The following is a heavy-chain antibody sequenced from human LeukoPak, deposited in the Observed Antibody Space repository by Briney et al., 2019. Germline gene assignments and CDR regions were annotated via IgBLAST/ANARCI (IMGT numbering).Heavy chain of an antibody. CDR2: INPNSGGT. D-gene: IGHD2-21*01. CDR1: GYSFSDYY. V-gene: IGHV1-2*02. J-gene: IGHJ5*02. Sequence: ASVKVSCKTSGYSFSDYYMHWVRQAPGQGLEWMGWINPNSGGTSSAQKFQGRVTMTRDTSNTTVYMEVSWLTSDDTAIYYCARADRLDGGPYLIGPWGQGTLVTVSS. CDR3: ARADRLDGGPYLIGP.